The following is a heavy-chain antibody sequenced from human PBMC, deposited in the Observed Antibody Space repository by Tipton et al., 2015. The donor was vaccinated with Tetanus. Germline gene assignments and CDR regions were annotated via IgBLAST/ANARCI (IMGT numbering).Heavy chain of an antibody. V-gene: IGHV4-34*01. D-gene: IGHD2-15*01. CDR1: GGSFSGYY. CDR3: ARVYCSGGSGYDGWGD. CDR2: INHSGST. J-gene: IGHJ4*02. Sequence: TLSLTCAVYGGSFSGYYWSWIRQPPGKGLEWIGEINHSGSTNYNPSLKSRVTISVDTSKNQFSLKLSSVTAADTAVYYCARVYCSGGSGYDGWGDWGQGTLVTVSS.